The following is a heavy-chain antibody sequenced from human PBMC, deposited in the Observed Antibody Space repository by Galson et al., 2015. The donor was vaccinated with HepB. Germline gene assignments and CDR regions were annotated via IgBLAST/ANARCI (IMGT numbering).Heavy chain of an antibody. CDR1: GYTFTNYG. D-gene: IGHD3-16*01. Sequence: SVKVSCKASGYTFTNYGISWVRQAPGQGLEWMGWISTHNGKTKYAQKLQGRVTMTTDTSTSTAYMELKSLTSDDTAVYYCATEWGGMDVWGQGTTVSVSS. CDR2: ISTHNGKT. V-gene: IGHV1-18*04. J-gene: IGHJ6*02. CDR3: ATEWGGMDV.